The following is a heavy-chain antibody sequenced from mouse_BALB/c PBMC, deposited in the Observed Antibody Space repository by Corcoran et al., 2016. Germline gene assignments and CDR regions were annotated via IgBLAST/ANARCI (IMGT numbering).Heavy chain of an antibody. CDR3: ARWAYYYGSSYWYFDV. V-gene: IGHV9-1*02. D-gene: IGHD1-1*01. CDR2: INTYTGEP. CDR1: GYTFTNYG. Sequence: QIQLVQSGPELKKPGETVKISCKASGYTFTNYGMNWVKQAPGKGLKWMGWINTYTGEPTYADDFKGRFAFSLETSASTAYLQINNLKNDDMATYFCARWAYYYGSSYWYFDVWGAGTTVTVSS. J-gene: IGHJ1*01.